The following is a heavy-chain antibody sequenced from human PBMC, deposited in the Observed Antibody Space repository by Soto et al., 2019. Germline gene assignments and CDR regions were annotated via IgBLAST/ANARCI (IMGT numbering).Heavy chain of an antibody. CDR1: GVTFSSYS. Sequence: GGSLRLSCAASGVTFSSYSMNWVRQAPGKGLEWVSSISSSGSYIYYADSVKGRFTISRDNAKNSLYLQMNSLRAEDTAVYYCARASYYYDGSGYHGYWGQGTLVTVSS. D-gene: IGHD3-22*01. CDR2: ISSSGSYI. V-gene: IGHV3-21*01. CDR3: ARASYYYDGSGYHGY. J-gene: IGHJ4*02.